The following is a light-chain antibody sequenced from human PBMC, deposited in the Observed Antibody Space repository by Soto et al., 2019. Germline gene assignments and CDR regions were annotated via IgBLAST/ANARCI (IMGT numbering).Light chain of an antibody. Sequence: QSALTQPASVSGSPGQSITISCTGTNSDLGRYNLVSWFQQHPGKVPKVMIYEGTKRPSGVSDRFSGSKSDNTASLTISGLQAEDEADYYCSSYAGSNIDYVFGTGTKLTVL. CDR2: EGT. V-gene: IGLV2-14*02. CDR3: SSYAGSNIDYV. CDR1: NSDLGRYNL. J-gene: IGLJ1*01.